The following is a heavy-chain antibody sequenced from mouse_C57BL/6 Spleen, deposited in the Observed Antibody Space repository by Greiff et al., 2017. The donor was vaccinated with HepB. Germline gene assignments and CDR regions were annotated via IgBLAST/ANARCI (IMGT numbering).Heavy chain of an antibody. CDR1: GYTFTSYW. V-gene: IGHV1-55*01. Sequence: QVQLQQPGAELVKPGASVKMSCKASGYTFTSYWITWVKQRPGQGLEWIGDIYPGSGSTNYNEKFKSKATLTVDTSSSTAYMQLSSLTSEDSAVYYCARDYSNHGAMDYWGQGTSVTVSS. J-gene: IGHJ4*01. D-gene: IGHD2-5*01. CDR2: IYPGSGST. CDR3: ARDYSNHGAMDY.